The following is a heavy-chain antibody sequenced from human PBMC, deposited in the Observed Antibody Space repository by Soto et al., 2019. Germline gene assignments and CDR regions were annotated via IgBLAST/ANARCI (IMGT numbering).Heavy chain of an antibody. CDR1: GFSLSTSGVG. V-gene: IGHV2-5*02. CDR3: ANEGGDSGYDYDYYMDF. J-gene: IGHJ6*03. CDR2: IYWDDDK. Sequence: QITLKESGPTLVKPTQTLTLTCTFSGFSLSTSGVGVGWIRQPPGKALEWLALIYWDDDKRYSPSLKSRLTITKDASKTPVVLTMTNMDPVDTATYSCANEGGDSGYDYDYYMDFWGKGTTVTVSS. D-gene: IGHD4-17*01.